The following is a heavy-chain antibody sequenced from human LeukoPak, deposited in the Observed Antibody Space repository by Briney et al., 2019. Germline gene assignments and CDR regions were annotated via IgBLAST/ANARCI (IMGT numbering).Heavy chain of an antibody. D-gene: IGHD3-3*01. CDR1: GGTFSSYA. CDR2: IIPILGIA. Sequence: PMASVKVSCKASGGTFSSYAISWVRQAPGQGLEWMGRIIPILGIANYAQKFQGRVTITADKSTSTAYMELSSLRSEDTAVYYCARSGVDFWSGYYRLHSSDYYYYYGMDVWGQGTTVTVSS. CDR3: ARSGVDFWSGYYRLHSSDYYYYYGMDV. V-gene: IGHV1-69*04. J-gene: IGHJ6*02.